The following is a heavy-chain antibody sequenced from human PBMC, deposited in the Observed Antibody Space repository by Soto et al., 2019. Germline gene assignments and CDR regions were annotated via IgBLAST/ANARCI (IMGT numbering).Heavy chain of an antibody. V-gene: IGHV3-33*01. CDR3: ARDYSGTAGY. CDR2: IWYDGSHK. J-gene: IGHJ4*02. Sequence: VALVESGGGVVQPGRSLRLSCAASGFTFSSYGMHWVRQVPGKGLEWVAVIWYDGSHKYYADSVKGRFTISRDNSKNTLYLQMNSLRAEDTAIYYCARDYSGTAGYWGQGTLVTVSS. D-gene: IGHD4-4*01. CDR1: GFTFSSYG.